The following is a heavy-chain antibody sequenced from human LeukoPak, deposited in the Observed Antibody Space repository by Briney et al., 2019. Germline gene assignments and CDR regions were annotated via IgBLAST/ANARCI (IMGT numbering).Heavy chain of an antibody. J-gene: IGHJ3*02. CDR1: GFTFSSYW. CDR2: IKQDGSEK. CDR3: ARDLPGQGYAFDI. V-gene: IGHV3-7*01. Sequence: GGSLRLSCAASGFTFSSYWMSWVRQAPGKGLEWVANIKQDGSEKYYVDSVKGRFTISRDNAKNSLYLQMNSLRAEDTAVYYCARDLPGQGYAFDIWGQGTMVTVSS. D-gene: IGHD7-27*01.